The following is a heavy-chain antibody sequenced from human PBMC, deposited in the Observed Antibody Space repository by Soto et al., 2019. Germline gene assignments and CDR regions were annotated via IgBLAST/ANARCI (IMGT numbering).Heavy chain of an antibody. CDR3: ARDPIEVAANYYAA. Sequence: QVQLQESGPGLVKPSQTLSLTCSVSGGSFSSGDYYWSWIRQPPGKGLEWIGYIHYSGRTYYNASLKSRITISADTSKNQFSLNLSSVTAADTAVYYCARDPIEVAANYYAAWGQGTLVTVSS. CDR2: IHYSGRT. D-gene: IGHD2-21*01. CDR1: GGSFSSGDYY. V-gene: IGHV4-30-4*01. J-gene: IGHJ4*02.